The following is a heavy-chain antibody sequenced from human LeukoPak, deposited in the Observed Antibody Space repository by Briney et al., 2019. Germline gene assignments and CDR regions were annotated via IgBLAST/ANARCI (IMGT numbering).Heavy chain of an antibody. Sequence: ASVKVSCKVSGYTLTELSMHWVRQAPGKGFEWMGGFDPEDGETIYAQKFQGRVTMTEDTSTDTAYMELSSLRSEDTAVYYCATGSSGPYYFDYWGQGTLVTVSS. CDR3: ATGSSGPYYFDY. V-gene: IGHV1-24*01. CDR2: FDPEDGET. J-gene: IGHJ4*02. D-gene: IGHD6-19*01. CDR1: GYTLTELS.